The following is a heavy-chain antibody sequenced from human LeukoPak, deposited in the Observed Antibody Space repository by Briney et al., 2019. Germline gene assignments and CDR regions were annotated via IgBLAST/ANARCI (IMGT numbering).Heavy chain of an antibody. CDR1: GITFSSDW. D-gene: IGHD2-15*01. J-gene: IGHJ4*02. CDR2: IKQDGSEK. Sequence: PGGSLRLSCVASGITFSSDWMSWVRQAPGKGLEWVANIKQDGSEKNYVDSVKGRFTISRDNAKKSLYLQMNSLRVEDTAVYYCATTLGVDWGQGTLVTVSS. V-gene: IGHV3-7*01. CDR3: ATTLGVD.